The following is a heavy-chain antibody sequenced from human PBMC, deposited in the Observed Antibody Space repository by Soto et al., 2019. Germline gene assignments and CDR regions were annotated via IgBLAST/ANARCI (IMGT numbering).Heavy chain of an antibody. CDR1: GYDFTAYD. V-gene: IGHV1-8*02. D-gene: IGHD6-13*01. CDR2: MNPINGPT. J-gene: IGHJ6*02. CDR3: GRGPSPRAPAGGTPYYYAMYV. Sequence: GASVKVSCKTSGYDFTAYDINWLRQASGQGLEWMGWMNPINGPTGSARRFQGRVSMTRNTATGTAYLELTSLRSDDTGVYYCGRGPSPRAPAGGTPYYYAMYVWGQGTTGTVSS.